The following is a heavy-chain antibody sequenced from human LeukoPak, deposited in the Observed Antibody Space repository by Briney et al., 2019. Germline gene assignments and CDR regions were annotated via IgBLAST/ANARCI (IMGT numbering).Heavy chain of an antibody. D-gene: IGHD2/OR15-2a*01. V-gene: IGHV3-7*01. CDR3: AKGVYYYDY. CDR2: TKEDESEK. Sequence: PGGSLRLSCAASGFTFSSYWMSWVRQAPGKGLEWVANTKEDESEKYYVDSVKGRFTISRDNAKNSLYLQMNSLRAEDTAVYYCAKGVYYYDYWGRGTLVTVSS. CDR1: GFTFSSYW. J-gene: IGHJ4*02.